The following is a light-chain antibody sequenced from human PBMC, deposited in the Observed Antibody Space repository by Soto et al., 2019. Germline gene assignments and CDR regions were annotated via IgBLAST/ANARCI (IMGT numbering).Light chain of an antibody. CDR1: SSDVGGYNY. Sequence: QSVLTQPASVSGSPGQSITISCTGTSSDVGGYNYVSWYQHQPGKAPKLMISQVTNRTSGVSNRFSGSKSGNTASLTISGLQAEDEADYYCCSYGDDYLYVFGTGTKVTVL. CDR3: CSYGDDYLYV. CDR2: QVT. V-gene: IGLV2-14*01. J-gene: IGLJ6*01.